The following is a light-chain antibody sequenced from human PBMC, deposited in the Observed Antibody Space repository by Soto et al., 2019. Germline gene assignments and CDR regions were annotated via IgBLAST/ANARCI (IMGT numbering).Light chain of an antibody. CDR3: QSFDNSLSGFWV. J-gene: IGLJ3*02. V-gene: IGLV1-40*01. CDR2: GNS. Sequence: QAVLTQPPSVSGAPGQRVTISCTGSSSNIGAGHDVHWCQQLPGTAPKLLIYGNSDRPSGVPDRFSGSKSGTSASLAITGLQAEDEADYYCQSFDNSLSGFWVFGGGTKLTVL. CDR1: SSNIGAGHD.